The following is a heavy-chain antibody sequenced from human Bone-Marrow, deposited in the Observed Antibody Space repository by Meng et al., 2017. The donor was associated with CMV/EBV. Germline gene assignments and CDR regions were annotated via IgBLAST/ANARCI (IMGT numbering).Heavy chain of an antibody. D-gene: IGHD3-3*01. CDR2: VYYSGST. J-gene: IGHJ6*02. V-gene: IGHV4-61*08. CDR1: GGPVSGDDYY. Sequence: SETLSLTCTVSGGPVSGDDYYWTWIRQSPGKGLEWIGYVYYSGSTNYNPSLKSRVTLSVDPSTNQFSLNLNSVTATDTAVYYCARRVARRGYYGMDVWGQGTTVTVSS. CDR3: ARRVARRGYYGMDV.